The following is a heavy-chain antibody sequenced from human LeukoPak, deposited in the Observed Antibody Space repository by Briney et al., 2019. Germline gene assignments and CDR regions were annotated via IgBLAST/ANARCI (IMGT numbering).Heavy chain of an antibody. CDR2: IIPIFGTA. CDR3: FVGTTQYCSSTSCRRGSIDY. J-gene: IGHJ4*02. V-gene: IGHV1-69*06. CDR1: GGTFSSYA. Sequence: SVKVSCKASGGTFSSYAISWVRQAPGQGLEWMGGIIPIFGTANYAQKFQGRVTITADKSTSTAYMELSSLRSEDTAVYYCFVGTTQYCSSTSCRRGSIDYWGQGTLVTVSS. D-gene: IGHD2-2*01.